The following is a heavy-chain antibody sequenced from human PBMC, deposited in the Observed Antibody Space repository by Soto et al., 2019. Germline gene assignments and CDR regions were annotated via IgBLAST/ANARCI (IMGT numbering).Heavy chain of an antibody. CDR1: GFSIRRYW. CDR3: ARDNPTFTV. Sequence: QLVESGGGLVQPGGSLRLTCAASGFSIRRYWMSWVRQAPGKGLEWVANIKEDGSEKFYAKSVEGRFNISRDNAKNSLSLQMNNLRSDDTAVYFCARDNPTFTVLGQGTMILISS. CDR2: IKEDGSEK. V-gene: IGHV3-7*01. J-gene: IGHJ3*01.